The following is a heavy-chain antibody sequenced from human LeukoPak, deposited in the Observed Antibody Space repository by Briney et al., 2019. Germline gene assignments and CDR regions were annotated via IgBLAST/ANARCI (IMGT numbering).Heavy chain of an antibody. CDR3: ASGDYGDPPLNY. Sequence: ASVKVSCKASGYTFTGYYIHWVRQAPGQGLEWMGWINPNSGNTNYAQKLQGRVTMTRDTSISTAYMELSRLRSDNTAVYYCASGDYGDPPLNYWGQGTLVTVSS. D-gene: IGHD4/OR15-4a*01. J-gene: IGHJ4*02. V-gene: IGHV1-2*02. CDR2: INPNSGNT. CDR1: GYTFTGYY.